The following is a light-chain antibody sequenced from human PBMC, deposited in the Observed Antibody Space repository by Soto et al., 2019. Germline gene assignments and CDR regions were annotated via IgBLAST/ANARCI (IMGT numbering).Light chain of an antibody. Sequence: DIVMTQSPDSLAVSLGERATINCKSSQSVLYSSNNKNYLAWYQQKAGHPPKLLTYWASPRESGVPDRFSGSGSGTDFTLTISSLQAEDGAVSYCQQYYSTPYTFGQGTKLEIK. CDR1: QSVLYSSNNKNY. CDR3: QQYYSTPYT. J-gene: IGKJ2*01. CDR2: WAS. V-gene: IGKV4-1*01.